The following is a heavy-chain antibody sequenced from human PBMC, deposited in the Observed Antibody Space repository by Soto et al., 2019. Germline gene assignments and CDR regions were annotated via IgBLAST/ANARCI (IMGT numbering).Heavy chain of an antibody. J-gene: IGHJ5*02. CDR1: GGSFSSYY. CDR3: AGAEPRRPRYNWRVDP. Sequence: SETLSLTCAVYGGSFSSYYWSWIRQPTGKGLEWIGEINHSGSTNYNPSLKSRVTISVDTSKNQFSLKLSSVTAADTAVYYCAGAEPRRPRYNWRVDPWGQGTLVTVSS. V-gene: IGHV4-34*01. D-gene: IGHD1-20*01. CDR2: INHSGST.